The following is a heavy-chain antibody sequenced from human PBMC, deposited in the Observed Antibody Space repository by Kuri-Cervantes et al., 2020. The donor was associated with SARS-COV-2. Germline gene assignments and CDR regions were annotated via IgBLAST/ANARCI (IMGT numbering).Heavy chain of an antibody. CDR1: GYTFTSYY. CDR2: INPSGGST. J-gene: IGHJ4*02. V-gene: IGHV1-46*01. D-gene: IGHD4-17*01. CDR3: ARSPSNGDYDGWFDY. Sequence: ASVKVSCKASGYTFTSYYMHWVRQAPGQGLEWMGIINPSGGSTSYAQKFQGRVTMTRGTSTSTVYTELSSLRSEDTAVYYCARSPSNGDYDGWFDYWGQGTLVTVSS.